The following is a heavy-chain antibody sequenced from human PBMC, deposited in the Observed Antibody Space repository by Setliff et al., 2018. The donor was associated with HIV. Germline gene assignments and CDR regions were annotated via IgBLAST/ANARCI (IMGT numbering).Heavy chain of an antibody. CDR2: IKKDGSEI. V-gene: IGHV3-7*03. Sequence: GGSLRLSCAASGFTFSNFWMDWVRQAPGKGLEWVATIKKDGSEIYYVDSVKGRFTISRDNARTSLYLEMSSLRVEDTAVYLCANLWEMGAWGQGTLVTVSS. D-gene: IGHD1-26*01. J-gene: IGHJ5*02. CDR3: ANLWEMGA. CDR1: GFTFSNFW.